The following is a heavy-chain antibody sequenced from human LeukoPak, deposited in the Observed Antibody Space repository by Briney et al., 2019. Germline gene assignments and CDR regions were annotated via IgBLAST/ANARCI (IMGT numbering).Heavy chain of an antibody. D-gene: IGHD4-17*01. J-gene: IGHJ4*02. CDR3: AHYGDYGFDY. V-gene: IGHV3-48*03. CDR2: ISSSGSTI. Sequence: PGGSLRLSCAASGFTFSSYQMNWVRQAPGKGLEWISYISSSGSTIYYADSVKGRFTISRDNAKNSLYLKMNSLRAEDTAVYYCAHYGDYGFDYWGQGTLVTVSS. CDR1: GFTFSSYQ.